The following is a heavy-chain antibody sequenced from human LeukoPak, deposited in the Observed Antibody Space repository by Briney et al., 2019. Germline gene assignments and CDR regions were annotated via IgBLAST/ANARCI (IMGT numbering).Heavy chain of an antibody. CDR2: IYYSGST. V-gene: IGHV4-39*01. D-gene: IGHD6-19*01. J-gene: IGHJ4*02. Sequence: SETLSLTCTVSGGSISSSSYYWGWIRQPPGKGLEWIGSIYYSGSTYYNPSLKSRVTISVDTSKNQFSLKLSSVTAADTAVYYCARHEKWLVDYWGQGTLVTVSS. CDR3: ARHEKWLVDY. CDR1: GGSISSSSYY.